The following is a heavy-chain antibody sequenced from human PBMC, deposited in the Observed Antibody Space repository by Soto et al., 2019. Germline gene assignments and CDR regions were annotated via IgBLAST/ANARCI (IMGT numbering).Heavy chain of an antibody. CDR3: ARWVGASNWFDP. CDR1: GYTFTGYH. Sequence: QVQLVQSGAEVKEPGASVKVSCKTSGYTFTGYHIHWVRQAPGQGLEWMGWINTNTGDTNYAQKFQGWGTITRDTSINTAYVQLSRLTSDDTAVYYCARWVGASNWFDPWGQGTLVTVSS. V-gene: IGHV1-2*04. CDR2: INTNTGDT. J-gene: IGHJ5*02. D-gene: IGHD1-26*01.